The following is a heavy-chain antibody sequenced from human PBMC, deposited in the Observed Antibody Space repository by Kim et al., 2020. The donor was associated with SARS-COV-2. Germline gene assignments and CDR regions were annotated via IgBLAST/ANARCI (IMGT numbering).Heavy chain of an antibody. Sequence: GGSLRLSCAASGFTFSDYYMSWIRQAPGKGLEWVSYISSSSSYTNYADSVKGRFTISRDNAKNSLYLQMNSLRAEDTAVYYCARAGFDYGDHNFDYWGQGTLVTVSS. CDR1: GFTFSDYY. CDR2: ISSSSSYT. J-gene: IGHJ4*02. D-gene: IGHD4-17*01. CDR3: ARAGFDYGDHNFDY. V-gene: IGHV3-11*05.